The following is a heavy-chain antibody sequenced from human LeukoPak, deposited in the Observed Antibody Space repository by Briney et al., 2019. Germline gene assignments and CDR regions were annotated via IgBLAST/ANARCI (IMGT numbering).Heavy chain of an antibody. Sequence: GGSLRLSCAASGFTFSSYWMSWVRQAPGKGLEWVANIKQDGSEKYYVDSVKGRFTISRDNAKNSLYLQMNSLRAEDTAVYYCAKDAGITGTDDAFDIWGQGTMATVSS. J-gene: IGHJ3*02. CDR3: AKDAGITGTDDAFDI. CDR2: IKQDGSEK. V-gene: IGHV3-7*01. CDR1: GFTFSSYW. D-gene: IGHD1-20*01.